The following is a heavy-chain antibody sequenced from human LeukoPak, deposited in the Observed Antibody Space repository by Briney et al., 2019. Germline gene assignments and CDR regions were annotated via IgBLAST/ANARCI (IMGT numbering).Heavy chain of an antibody. D-gene: IGHD6-19*01. CDR2: IKHSGST. V-gene: IGHV4-34*01. Sequence: SETLSLTCAVYGGSFSGYYWSWIRQPPGKGLEWIGEIKHSGSTNYNPSLKSRVTISVDTSKNQFSLKLSSVTAADTAVYYCARGRSQWPLNRVTQQFDYWGQGTLVTVSS. CDR3: ARGRSQWPLNRVTQQFDY. J-gene: IGHJ4*02. CDR1: GGSFSGYY.